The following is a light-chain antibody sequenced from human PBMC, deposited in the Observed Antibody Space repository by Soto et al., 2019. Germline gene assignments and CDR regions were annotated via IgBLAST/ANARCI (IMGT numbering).Light chain of an antibody. J-gene: IGLJ2*01. Sequence: QSVLTQPPSVSGAPGQRVTISCTGSSSNIGAGYDVHWYQQLPGTAPKLLIYGNSNRPSGVPDRCSGSKSGTSASLAITGLQAEDDADYYCQSYDSSLSVVFGGGTKVTVL. V-gene: IGLV1-40*01. CDR3: QSYDSSLSVV. CDR2: GNS. CDR1: SSNIGAGYD.